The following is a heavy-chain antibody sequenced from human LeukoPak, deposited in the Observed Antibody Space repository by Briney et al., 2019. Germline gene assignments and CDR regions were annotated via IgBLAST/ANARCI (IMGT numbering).Heavy chain of an antibody. CDR1: GGTFSSYA. J-gene: IGHJ6*02. CDR2: IIPIFRIA. V-gene: IGHV1-69*04. CDR3: ARDLTRDGYNHDIRYGMDV. Sequence: SVKVSCKASGGTFSSYAISWVRQAPGQGLEWMGRIIPIFRIANYAQKFQGRATITADKSTSTAYMELSSLRSEDTAVYYCARDLTRDGYNHDIRYGMDVWGQGTTVTVSS. D-gene: IGHD5-24*01.